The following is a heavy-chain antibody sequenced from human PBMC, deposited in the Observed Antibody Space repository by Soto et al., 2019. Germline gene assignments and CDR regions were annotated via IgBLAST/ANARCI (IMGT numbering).Heavy chain of an antibody. CDR1: GGSVSSGSYY. CDR3: ARGGSYISGYYYYGMDV. CDR2: INHSGST. J-gene: IGHJ6*02. V-gene: IGHV4-61*01. Sequence: QVQLQESGPGLVKPSETLSLTCTVSGGSVSSGSYYWSWIRQPPGKGLEWIGEINHSGSTNYNPSLKSRVTISVDTSKNQFSLKLSSVTAADTAVYYCARGGSYISGYYYYGMDVWGQGTTVTVSS. D-gene: IGHD6-25*01.